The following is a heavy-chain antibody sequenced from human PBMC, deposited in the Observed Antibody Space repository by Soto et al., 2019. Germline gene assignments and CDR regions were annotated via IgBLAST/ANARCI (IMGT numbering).Heavy chain of an antibody. D-gene: IGHD5-18*01. CDR2: IYHSGST. Sequence: SETLSLTCAVSGYSISSGYYWGWIRQPPGKGLEWIGSIYHSGSTYYNPSLKSRVTISVDTSKNQFSLKLSSVTAADTAVYYCARGRYSYGGFDYWGQGTLVTAPQ. CDR3: ARGRYSYGGFDY. CDR1: GYSISSGYY. V-gene: IGHV4-38-2*01. J-gene: IGHJ4*02.